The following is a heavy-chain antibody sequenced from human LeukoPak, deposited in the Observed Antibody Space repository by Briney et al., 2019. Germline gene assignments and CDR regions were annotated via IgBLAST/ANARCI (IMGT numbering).Heavy chain of an antibody. D-gene: IGHD6-19*01. CDR1: GFTVSSNY. CDR3: AGLAVAGTFDF. J-gene: IGHJ4*02. CDR2: IYSGGST. V-gene: IGHV3-53*01. Sequence: GGSLRLSCAASGFTVSSNYVSWVRQAPGKGLEWVSVIYSGGSTYYADSVKGRFTISRDNSKNTLYLQMNSLRAEDTAVYYCAGLAVAGTFDFWGQGALVTVSS.